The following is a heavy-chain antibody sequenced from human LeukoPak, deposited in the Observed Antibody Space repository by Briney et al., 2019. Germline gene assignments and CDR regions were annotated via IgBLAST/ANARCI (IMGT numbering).Heavy chain of an antibody. CDR3: ARHTMVRGVIDY. CDR2: IYYSGST. D-gene: IGHD3-10*01. V-gene: IGHV4-59*08. CDR1: GGSISSYY. J-gene: IGHJ4*02. Sequence: SETRSLTCTVSGGSISSYYWSWIRQPPGKGLEWIGYIYYSGSTNYNPSLKSRVTISVDTSKNQFSLKLSSVTAADTAVYYCARHTMVRGVIDYWGQGTLVTVSS.